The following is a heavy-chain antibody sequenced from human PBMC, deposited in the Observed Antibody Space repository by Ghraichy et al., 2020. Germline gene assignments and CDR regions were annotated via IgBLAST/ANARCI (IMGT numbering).Heavy chain of an antibody. Sequence: VSCKASGYTFKSYAMYWVRQAPGQRFEWIGWINTGNGNTKYSQKFQGRVTLSRDTSASTAYMELSRLTSEDTAVYYCARGRRGYSGYDLHYFDYWGQGTLVTVSS. D-gene: IGHD5-12*01. J-gene: IGHJ4*02. CDR1: GYTFKSYA. CDR2: INTGNGNT. V-gene: IGHV1-3*04. CDR3: ARGRRGYSGYDLHYFDY.